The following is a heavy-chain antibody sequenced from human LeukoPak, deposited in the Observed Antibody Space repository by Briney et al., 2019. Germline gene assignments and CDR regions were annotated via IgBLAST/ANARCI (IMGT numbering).Heavy chain of an antibody. CDR2: INHSRST. CDR3: ARVRRAVVAAYYYYYYMDV. CDR1: GGSFSGYY. Sequence: SETLSLTCAVSGGSFSGYYWSWIRQPPGKGLEWIGEINHSRSTNYNPSLKSRVTISVDTSKNQCSLKLSSVTAADTAVYYCARVRRAVVAAYYYYYYMDVWGKGTTVTVSS. J-gene: IGHJ6*03. V-gene: IGHV4-34*01. D-gene: IGHD2-15*01.